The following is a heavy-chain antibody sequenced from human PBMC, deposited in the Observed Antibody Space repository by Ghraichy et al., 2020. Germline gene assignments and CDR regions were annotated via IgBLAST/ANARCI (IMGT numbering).Heavy chain of an antibody. CDR2: IYYSGST. CDR3: ATQSIVGATRPFDY. V-gene: IGHV4-39*01. D-gene: IGHD1-26*01. J-gene: IGHJ4*02. Sequence: SQTLSLTCTVSGGSISSSSYYWGWIRQPPGKGLEWIGSIYYSGSTCYNPSLKSRVTISVDTSKNQFSLKLSSVTAADTAVYYCATQSIVGATRPFDYWGQGTLVTVSS. CDR1: GGSISSSSYY.